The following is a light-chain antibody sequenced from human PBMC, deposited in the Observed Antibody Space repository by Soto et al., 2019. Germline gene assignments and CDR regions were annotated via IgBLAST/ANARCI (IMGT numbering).Light chain of an antibody. CDR2: WAS. CDR3: QQYFNTPWT. CDR1: QSLLFRSKNKDY. Sequence: DIIMTQSPESLAVSLGERATINCKSSQSLLFRSKNKDYLAWYQQKPGQPPRLLIYWASTRESGVSDRFSGSGSGTDFTLTVTSMQAEDVAVYYCQQYFNTPWTFGRGTKVEIK. J-gene: IGKJ1*01. V-gene: IGKV4-1*01.